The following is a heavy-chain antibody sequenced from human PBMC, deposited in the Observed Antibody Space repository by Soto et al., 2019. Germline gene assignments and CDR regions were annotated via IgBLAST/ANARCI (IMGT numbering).Heavy chain of an antibody. Sequence: EVQLSESGGGLVQPGGSLRLSCGGSGFTFNNYALTWVRQAPGKGLEWVSAISGSGAHTYYADSVQGRFTITRNNYKNTLNLQMNSLRAEDTAVYSCAKLPVVVSPVTDPHYYYFDYMDVWGKGSTVTVAS. CDR2: ISGSGAHT. CDR3: AKLPVVVSPVTDPHYYYFDYMDV. D-gene: IGHD2-21*01. CDR1: GFTFNNYA. V-gene: IGHV3-23*01. J-gene: IGHJ6*03.